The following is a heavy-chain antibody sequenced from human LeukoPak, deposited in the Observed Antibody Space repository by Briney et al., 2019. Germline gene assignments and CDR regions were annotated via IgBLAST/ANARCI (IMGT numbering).Heavy chain of an antibody. J-gene: IGHJ4*02. CDR2: ISTDGKST. CDR3: ARALIVGASIDY. V-gene: IGHV3-74*01. D-gene: IGHD1-26*01. CDR1: GFTFSNYW. Sequence: GSLRLSCVASGFTFSNYWMLWVRQAPGKGLMWVSLISTDGKSTRYADSVKGRFTISRDNAKNTLYLQMNSLRAEDTAVYYCARALIVGASIDYWGQGTLVTVSS.